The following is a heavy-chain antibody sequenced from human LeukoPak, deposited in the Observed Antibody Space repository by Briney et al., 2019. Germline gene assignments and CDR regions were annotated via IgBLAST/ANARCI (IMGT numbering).Heavy chain of an antibody. CDR1: GGSISSDYFH. CDR2: IYYSGST. CDR3: ARDLSSGWSPRHFDY. V-gene: IGHV4-31*03. J-gene: IGHJ4*02. Sequence: PSQTLSLTRTVSGGSISSDYFHWSWIRQHPGKGLEWIGYIYYSGSTYYNPSLKSRVTISVDKSKNQFSLKLSSVTAADTAVYYCARDLSSGWSPRHFDYWGQGTLVTVSS. D-gene: IGHD6-19*01.